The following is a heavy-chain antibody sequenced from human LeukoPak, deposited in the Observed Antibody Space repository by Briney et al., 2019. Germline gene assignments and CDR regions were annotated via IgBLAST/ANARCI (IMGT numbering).Heavy chain of an antibody. CDR2: INSNSGDT. V-gene: IGHV1-2*02. J-gene: IGHJ4*02. Sequence: GASVKVSCKASGYTFTGYYMHWVRQAPGQGLEWMGWINSNSGDTNYAQKFQGRVTMTRDTSISTAYMELSRLRSDDTAVYYCARDYCSSTSCLFDYWGQGTLVTVSS. CDR3: ARDYCSSTSCLFDY. D-gene: IGHD2-2*01. CDR1: GYTFTGYY.